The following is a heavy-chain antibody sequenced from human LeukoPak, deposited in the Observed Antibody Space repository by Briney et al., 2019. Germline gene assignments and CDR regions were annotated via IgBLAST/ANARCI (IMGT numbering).Heavy chain of an antibody. CDR2: IYHSGST. Sequence: SETLSLTCAVSGGSISSGGYSWSWIRQPSGKGLEWIGYIYHSGSTYYNPSLKSRVTISVDRSKNQFSLKLSSVTVADTAVYYCASFYGSGRAYYFDYWGQGTLVTVSS. CDR3: ASFYGSGRAYYFDY. D-gene: IGHD3-10*01. CDR1: GGSISSGGYS. V-gene: IGHV4-30-2*01. J-gene: IGHJ4*02.